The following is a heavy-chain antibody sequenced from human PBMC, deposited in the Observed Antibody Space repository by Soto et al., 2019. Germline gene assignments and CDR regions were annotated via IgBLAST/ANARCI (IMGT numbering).Heavy chain of an antibody. V-gene: IGHV3-30-3*01. CDR1: GFTFSSYA. CDR3: ARGPYYYDSSAYPDY. CDR2: ISNNRSNK. J-gene: IGHJ4*02. D-gene: IGHD3-22*01. Sequence: GGSLRLSCAASGFTFSSYAIQWVRQAPGKGLEWVAVISNNRSNKYYADSMKGRFTISRDNAKNSLYLQMSSLRAEDAAVHYCARGPYYYDSSAYPDYWGQGTLVTVSS.